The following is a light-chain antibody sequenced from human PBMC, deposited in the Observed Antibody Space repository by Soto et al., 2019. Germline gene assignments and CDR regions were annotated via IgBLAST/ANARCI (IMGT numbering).Light chain of an antibody. Sequence: QSVLTQVPSVSAAPGQKVTITCSGSNSNIGSKDVSWYQQLPGTAPKLLIYDNSKRPSGIPDRFSGSKSGTSATLGITGLQTGDEADYYCGPWDSSLSGGVFGGGTKLTVL. J-gene: IGLJ2*01. CDR2: DNS. CDR3: GPWDSSLSGGV. V-gene: IGLV1-51*01. CDR1: NSNIGSKD.